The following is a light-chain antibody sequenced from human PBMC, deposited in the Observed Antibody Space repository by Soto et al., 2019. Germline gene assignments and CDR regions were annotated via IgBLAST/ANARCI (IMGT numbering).Light chain of an antibody. CDR1: TSNIGSQT. CDR2: IDN. J-gene: IGLJ2*01. CDR3: ASWDDSLNGPV. V-gene: IGLV1-44*01. Sequence: QSVLTQPPSASGTPGQRVSISCSGSTSNIGSQTVNWYQRLPGTAPKLLIYIDNQRPSGVPDRFSGTKAGTSASLAISGLQSEDEDDYFCASWDDSLNGPVFGGGTKLTVL.